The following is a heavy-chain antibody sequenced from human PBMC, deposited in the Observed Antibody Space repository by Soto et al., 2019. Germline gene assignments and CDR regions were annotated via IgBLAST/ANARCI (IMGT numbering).Heavy chain of an antibody. CDR2: VIPSDASP. Sequence: QVHLEQSGAEVKKPGVSVKVSCEASEYTFTNYYIHWVRQAPGQGFEWMGIVIPSDASPTYAPKFQGRVTMTRDTSTSTVYMELSSLRSEDTAVYYCARARMHQAPYFFDYWGQGTLVTVSS. CDR3: ARARMHQAPYFFDY. J-gene: IGHJ4*02. V-gene: IGHV1-46*01. D-gene: IGHD2-8*01. CDR1: EYTFTNYY.